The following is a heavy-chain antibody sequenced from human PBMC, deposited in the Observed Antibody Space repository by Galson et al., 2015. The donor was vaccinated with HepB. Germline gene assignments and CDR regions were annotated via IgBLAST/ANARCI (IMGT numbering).Heavy chain of an antibody. Sequence: SLRLSCAASGFTFSSYGMHWVRQAPGKGLEWVAVIWYDGSNKYYADSVKGRFTISRDNSKNTLYLQMNSLRAEDTAVYYCARESDYYDSSGYSYNWFDPWGQGTLVTVSS. V-gene: IGHV3-33*01. CDR1: GFTFSSYG. CDR2: IWYDGSNK. CDR3: ARESDYYDSSGYSYNWFDP. J-gene: IGHJ5*02. D-gene: IGHD3-22*01.